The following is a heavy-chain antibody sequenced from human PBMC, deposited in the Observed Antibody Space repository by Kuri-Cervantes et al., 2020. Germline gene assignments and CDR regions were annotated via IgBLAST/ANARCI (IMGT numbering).Heavy chain of an antibody. V-gene: IGHV3-21*01. D-gene: IGHD1-14*01. CDR3: ARASRNLSPRPGGDY. J-gene: IGHJ4*02. CDR2: ISSSSSYI. CDR1: GFTFGSYA. Sequence: GGSLRLSCAASGFTFGSYAMHWVRQAPGKGLEWVSSISSSSSYIYYADSVKGRFTISRDNAKNSLYLQMNSLRAEDTAVYYCARASRNLSPRPGGDYWGQGTLVTVSS.